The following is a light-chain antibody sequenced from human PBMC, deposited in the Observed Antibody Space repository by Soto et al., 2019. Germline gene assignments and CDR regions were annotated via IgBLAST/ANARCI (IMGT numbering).Light chain of an antibody. CDR3: QQYNNWPPT. Sequence: EIVMTQSPATLSVSPGERATLSCRASQSVSSNLASYQQKPGQAPRLLIYGASTRATGISARFSGSRSGTEFTLPISSLLSADFPVYYCQQYNNWPPTFGQGTRLEIK. CDR2: GAS. V-gene: IGKV3-15*01. J-gene: IGKJ5*01. CDR1: QSVSSN.